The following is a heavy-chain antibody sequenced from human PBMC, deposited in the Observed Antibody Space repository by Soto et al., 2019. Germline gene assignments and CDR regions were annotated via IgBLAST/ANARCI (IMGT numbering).Heavy chain of an antibody. CDR1: GGTFSSYA. Sequence: ASVKVSCKASGGTFSSYAITWVRQAPGQGLEWMGRIIPILGIANYAQKFQGRVTITADKSTSTAYMELSSLRSEDTAVYYCARDGFRGAQSYYYDSSGYYGGDYDYWGQGTLVTVSS. D-gene: IGHD3-22*01. CDR2: IIPILGIA. V-gene: IGHV1-69*04. CDR3: ARDGFRGAQSYYYDSSGYYGGDYDY. J-gene: IGHJ4*02.